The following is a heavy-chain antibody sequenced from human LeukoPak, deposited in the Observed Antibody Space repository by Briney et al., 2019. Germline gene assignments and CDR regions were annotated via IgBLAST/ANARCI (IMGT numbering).Heavy chain of an antibody. V-gene: IGHV1-2*06. CDR3: ARDRDSSGYPILNWFDP. J-gene: IGHJ5*02. CDR1: GYTFTVYY. Sequence: ASVKVSCKASGYTFTVYYMHWVRQAPGQGLEWMGRINPNSGGTNYAQKFQGRVTMTRDTSISTAYMELSRLRSDDTAVYYCARDRDSSGYPILNWFDPWGQGTLVTVSS. CDR2: INPNSGGT. D-gene: IGHD3-22*01.